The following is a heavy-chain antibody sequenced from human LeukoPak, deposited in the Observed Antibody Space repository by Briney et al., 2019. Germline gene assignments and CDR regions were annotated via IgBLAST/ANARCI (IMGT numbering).Heavy chain of an antibody. V-gene: IGHV4-39*07. Sequence: SETLSLTCTVSGGSISSSSYYWGWIRRPPGKGLEWIGSIYYTGTTFDNPSLKSRVTLSVDTSKNQFSLRLTSVTAADTAFYYCAREEYSSDWYGHDSWGQGTLVTVSS. CDR2: IYYTGTT. CDR3: AREEYSSDWYGHDS. J-gene: IGHJ4*02. D-gene: IGHD6-13*01. CDR1: GGSISSSSYY.